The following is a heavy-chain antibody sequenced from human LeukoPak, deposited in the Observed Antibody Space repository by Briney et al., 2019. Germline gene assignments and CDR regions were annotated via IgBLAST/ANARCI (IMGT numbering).Heavy chain of an antibody. Sequence: ASGKVSCNASGYTFTSYYMHWVRQAPGQGLEWMGIINPSSGSTSYAQKFQGRVTMTRDTSMSTVYMELSGLRSEDTAVYYCARAYSSGWYGYWGQGTLVTVSS. CDR3: ARAYSSGWYGY. D-gene: IGHD6-19*01. CDR1: GYTFTSYY. V-gene: IGHV1-46*01. CDR2: INPSSGST. J-gene: IGHJ4*02.